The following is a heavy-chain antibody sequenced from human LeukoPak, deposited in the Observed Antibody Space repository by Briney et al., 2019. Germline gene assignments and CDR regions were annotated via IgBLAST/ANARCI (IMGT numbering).Heavy chain of an antibody. V-gene: IGHV4-30-2*01. CDR1: GGSISSGGYY. Sequence: PSETLSLTCTVSGGSISSGGYYWSWIRQPPGRGLEWIGYIYHSGSTYYNPSLKSRVTISVDRSKNQFSLKLSSVTAADTAVYYCARDLSQDAGYWSQGTLVTVSS. CDR2: IYHSGST. D-gene: IGHD3-16*02. CDR3: ARDLSQDAGY. J-gene: IGHJ4*02.